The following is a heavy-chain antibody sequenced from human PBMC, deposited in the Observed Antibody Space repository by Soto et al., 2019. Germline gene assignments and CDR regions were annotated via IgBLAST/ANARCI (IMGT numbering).Heavy chain of an antibody. J-gene: IGHJ3*02. Sequence: LRLSCAASGFTFSSYAMHCFRQSPGEVLEWVAVISYDGSNKYYADSVKGRFTISRDNSKNTLYLQMNSLRAEDTAVYYCARDPGYCSGGSCHPDAFDIWGQGTMVTVSS. CDR2: ISYDGSNK. D-gene: IGHD2-15*01. CDR1: GFTFSSYA. CDR3: ARDPGYCSGGSCHPDAFDI. V-gene: IGHV3-30-3*01.